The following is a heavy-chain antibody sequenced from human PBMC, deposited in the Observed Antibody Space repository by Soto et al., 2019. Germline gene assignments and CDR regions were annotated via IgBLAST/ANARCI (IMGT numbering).Heavy chain of an antibody. D-gene: IGHD6-6*01. CDR2: IYYSGST. CDR1: GGSISSSSYY. V-gene: IGHV4-39*01. Sequence: QLQLQESGPGLVKPSETLSLTCTVSGGSISSSSYYWGWIRQPPGKGLEWIGSIYYSGSTYYNPSLKSRVTISVATSKNQFSLKLSSVTAADTAVYYCASLSGEYSSSSATQGDYYYGMDVWGQGTTVTVSS. CDR3: ASLSGEYSSSSATQGDYYYGMDV. J-gene: IGHJ6*02.